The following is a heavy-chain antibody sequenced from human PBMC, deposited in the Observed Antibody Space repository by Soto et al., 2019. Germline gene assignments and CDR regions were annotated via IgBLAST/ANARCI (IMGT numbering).Heavy chain of an antibody. D-gene: IGHD3-3*01. Sequence: ASVKVSCKASGYTFTSYDINWVRQAPGQGLEWMGWMNPNSGNTGYAQKFQGRVTMTRNTSTSTAYMELSSLRSKDTAVYYCASGLKGVVIDNWFDPWGQGTLVTVSS. V-gene: IGHV1-8*01. CDR2: MNPNSGNT. CDR1: GYTFTSYD. J-gene: IGHJ5*02. CDR3: ASGLKGVVIDNWFDP.